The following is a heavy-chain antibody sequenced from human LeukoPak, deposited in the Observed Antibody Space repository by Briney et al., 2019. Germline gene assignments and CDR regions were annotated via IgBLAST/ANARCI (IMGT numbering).Heavy chain of an antibody. Sequence: GGSLRLSCAASGFIFDDYGINWVRQPQGKGLGWDSVINCNGANVGYADSVKSRFTISRDNAKKSLYLQMNSLRAEDTALYYCARGYSGYDWGYYFDYWGQGILVTVSS. V-gene: IGHV3-20*04. D-gene: IGHD5-12*01. CDR2: INCNGANV. CDR3: ARGYSGYDWGYYFDY. J-gene: IGHJ4*02. CDR1: GFIFDDYG.